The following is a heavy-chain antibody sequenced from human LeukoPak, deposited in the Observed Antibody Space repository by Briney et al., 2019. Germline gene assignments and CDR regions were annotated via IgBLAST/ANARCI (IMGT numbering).Heavy chain of an antibody. V-gene: IGHV4-34*01. D-gene: IGHD3-9*01. CDR3: ARVELRYFDWLLWDDTIDI. CDR1: GGSFSGYY. Sequence: SETLSLTCAVYGGSFSGYYWSWIRQPPGKGLEWIGEINHSGSTNYNPSLKSRVTISVDTSKNQFSLKLSSVTAADTAVYYCARVELRYFDWLLWDDTIDIWGQGTMVTVYS. CDR2: INHSGST. J-gene: IGHJ3*02.